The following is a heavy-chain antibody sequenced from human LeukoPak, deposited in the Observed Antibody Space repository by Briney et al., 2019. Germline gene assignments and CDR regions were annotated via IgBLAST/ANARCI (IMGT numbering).Heavy chain of an antibody. CDR3: ARARSYRVGDTNDY. Sequence: GASVNVSCKSSGGTFISYAISWVRQAPGQGLAWMGGIIPIFGTENYAQKFQRRVTITADKSTSTAYMELSSLRSEDTAVYYCARARSYRVGDTNDYWGQGTLVTVSS. CDR1: GGTFISYA. CDR2: IIPIFGTE. D-gene: IGHD1-26*01. V-gene: IGHV1-69*06. J-gene: IGHJ4*02.